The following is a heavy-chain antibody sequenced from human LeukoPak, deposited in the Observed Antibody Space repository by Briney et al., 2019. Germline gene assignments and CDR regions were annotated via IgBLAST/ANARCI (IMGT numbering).Heavy chain of an antibody. CDR3: ARRTGSTPNYHFDY. CDR1: GGSFSGYY. Sequence: SETLSLTCAVYGGSFSGYYWSWIRQPPGKGLEWIGEINHSGSTNYNPSLKSRVTISVDTSKNQFSLRLTSVTAADTAVYYCARRTGSTPNYHFDYWGQGTLVTVSS. CDR2: INHSGST. V-gene: IGHV4-34*01. D-gene: IGHD1-26*01. J-gene: IGHJ4*02.